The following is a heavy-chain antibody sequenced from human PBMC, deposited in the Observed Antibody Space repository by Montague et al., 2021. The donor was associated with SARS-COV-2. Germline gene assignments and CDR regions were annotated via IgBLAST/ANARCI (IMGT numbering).Heavy chain of an antibody. CDR3: ATYYDILTGYYIDAFDI. Sequence: SETLSLTCTVSGGSISSSSYYWGWIRQPPGKGLEWIGSIYYSGSTYYNPSPKSRVTIPVDTSKNQFSLKLSSVTAADTAVYYCATYYDILTGYYIDAFDIWGQGTMVTVSS. CDR1: GGSISSSSYY. V-gene: IGHV4-39*01. J-gene: IGHJ3*02. D-gene: IGHD3-9*01. CDR2: IYYSGST.